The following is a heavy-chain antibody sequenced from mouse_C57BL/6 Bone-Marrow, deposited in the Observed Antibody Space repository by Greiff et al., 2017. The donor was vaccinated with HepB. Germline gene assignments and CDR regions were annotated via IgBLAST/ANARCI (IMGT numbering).Heavy chain of an antibody. CDR3: SRGSHYYGSSYGYYYAMDY. V-gene: IGHV1-55*01. CDR2: IYPGSGST. D-gene: IGHD1-1*01. CDR1: GYTFTSYW. Sequence: QVQLQQPGAELVKPGASVKMSCKASGYTFTSYWITWVKQRPGQGLEWIGDIYPGSGSTNYNEKFKSKATLTVDTSSSTADMQLSSLTSEDSAVYYSSRGSHYYGSSYGYYYAMDYWGQGTSVTVSS. J-gene: IGHJ4*01.